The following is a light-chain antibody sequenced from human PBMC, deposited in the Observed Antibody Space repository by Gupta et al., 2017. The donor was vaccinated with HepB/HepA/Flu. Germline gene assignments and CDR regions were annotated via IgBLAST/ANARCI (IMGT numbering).Light chain of an antibody. V-gene: IGKV3-11*01. CDR3: QQRSHWPPADT. CDR1: QSVSGY. J-gene: IGKJ4*01. CDR2: DSS. Sequence: EVVLTQSPATLPLSSGERATLSCSASQSVSGYLAWYQQKPGQAPRLLLYDSSNRATDIPARFSGRGSGTDFTLTISSRGPEDVAVYYCQQRSHWPPADTFGGGTRVEFK.